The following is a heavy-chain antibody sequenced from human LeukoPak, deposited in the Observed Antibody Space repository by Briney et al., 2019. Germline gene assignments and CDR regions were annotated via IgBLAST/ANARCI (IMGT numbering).Heavy chain of an antibody. CDR1: GFTFDDYA. V-gene: IGHV3-9*01. Sequence: GGSLRLSCAASGFTFDDYAMHWVRQAPGKGLEWVSGISWNSGSIGYADSVKGRFTISRDNAKNSLYLEMNSLRAEDTALYYCAKDYCRSTSCYEAYFDYWGQGTLVTVSS. D-gene: IGHD2-2*01. J-gene: IGHJ4*02. CDR3: AKDYCRSTSCYEAYFDY. CDR2: ISWNSGSI.